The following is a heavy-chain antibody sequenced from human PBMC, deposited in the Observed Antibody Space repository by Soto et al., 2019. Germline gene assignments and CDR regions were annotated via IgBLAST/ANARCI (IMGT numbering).Heavy chain of an antibody. V-gene: IGHV4-59*01. Sequence: SETLSLTCTVSGGSISSYHWSWIRQPPGKGLEWIGYIYYSGSTNYNPSLKSRVTISVDTSKNQFSLKLSSVTAADTAVYYCARVGQRAVEAFDIWGQGTMVTV. CDR1: GGSISSYH. CDR3: ARVGQRAVEAFDI. D-gene: IGHD6-25*01. CDR2: IYYSGST. J-gene: IGHJ3*02.